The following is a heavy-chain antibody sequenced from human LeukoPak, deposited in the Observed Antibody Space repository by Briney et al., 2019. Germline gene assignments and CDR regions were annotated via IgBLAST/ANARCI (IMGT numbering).Heavy chain of an antibody. Sequence: SETLSLTCTVSGGSLSSFYWSWIRQPPGKGLEWVGYIHYSGSTNYNPSLKSRVTMSVDTSKNQFSLSLSSVTAADTAVYYCARTAHGAFDIWGQGTKVTVSS. CDR2: IHYSGST. CDR1: GGSLSSFY. V-gene: IGHV4-59*01. CDR3: ARTAHGAFDI. J-gene: IGHJ3*02.